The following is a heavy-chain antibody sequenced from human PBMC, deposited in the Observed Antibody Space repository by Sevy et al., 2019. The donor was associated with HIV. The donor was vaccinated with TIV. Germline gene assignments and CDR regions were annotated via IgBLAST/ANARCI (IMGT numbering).Heavy chain of an antibody. CDR1: GFPFNDHA. D-gene: IGHD4-17*01. V-gene: IGHV3-9*01. Sequence: GGSLRLSCAASGFPFNDHAMHWVRQVPGKGLEWVSGISWNSRNIGYADSVKGRFTISRDNSKNTLYLQMNTLRRDDTAAYFCTKDPPVYGDFPYGMDVWGQGTTVTVSS. CDR3: TKDPPVYGDFPYGMDV. CDR2: ISWNSRNI. J-gene: IGHJ6*02.